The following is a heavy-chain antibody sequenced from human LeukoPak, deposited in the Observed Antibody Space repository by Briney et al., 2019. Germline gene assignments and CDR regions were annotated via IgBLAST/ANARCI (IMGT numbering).Heavy chain of an antibody. CDR3: ASCGYGYYYYYMDV. V-gene: IGHV1-69*05. J-gene: IGHJ6*03. CDR1: GGTFSSYA. CDR2: IIPIFGTA. D-gene: IGHD3-22*01. Sequence: GASVKVSCKASGGTFSSYAISWVRQAPGQGLEWMGRIIPIFGTANYAQKFQGRVTITTDESTRTAYMELSSLRSEDTALYFCASCGYGYYYYYMDVWGKGTTVTVSS.